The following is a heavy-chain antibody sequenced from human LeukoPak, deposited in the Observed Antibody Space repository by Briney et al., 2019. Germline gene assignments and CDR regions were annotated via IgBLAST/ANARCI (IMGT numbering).Heavy chain of an antibody. Sequence: WGSLRLSCAASGFTFSSYSMNWVRQAPGKGLEWVSSISSSSSYIYYADSVKSRFTISRDNAKNSLYLQMNSLRAEDTAVYYCAINRRSYSSSWYPFDYWGQGTLVTVSS. D-gene: IGHD6-13*01. CDR2: ISSSSSYI. CDR3: AINRRSYSSSWYPFDY. J-gene: IGHJ4*02. CDR1: GFTFSSYS. V-gene: IGHV3-21*01.